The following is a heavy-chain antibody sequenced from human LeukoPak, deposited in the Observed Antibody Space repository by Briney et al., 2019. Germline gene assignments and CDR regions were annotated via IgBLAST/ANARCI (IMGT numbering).Heavy chain of an antibody. Sequence: SETLSLTCTVSGGSISSYYWSWIRQPPGKGLEWIGYIYYSGSTNYNPSLKSRVTISLDTSKNQFSLKLSSVTAADTAVYYCARSSGWGYYYYYMDVWGKGTTVTVSS. J-gene: IGHJ6*03. CDR3: ARSSGWGYYYYYMDV. CDR1: GGSISSYY. CDR2: IYYSGST. V-gene: IGHV4-59*12. D-gene: IGHD6-19*01.